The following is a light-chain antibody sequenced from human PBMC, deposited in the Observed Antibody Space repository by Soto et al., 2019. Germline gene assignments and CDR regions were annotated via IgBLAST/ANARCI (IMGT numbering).Light chain of an antibody. J-gene: IGKJ1*01. V-gene: IGKV3-11*01. CDR2: DAS. CDR3: QQRSNWPPWT. Sequence: EIVLTQSPATLSLSPGERATLSCRASQSVSSYLAWYQQKPGQAPRLLIYDASNRATGIPARFSGSGSGTDVTLTISTLEPADFAVYYCQQRSNWPPWTFGQGTKVDIK. CDR1: QSVSSY.